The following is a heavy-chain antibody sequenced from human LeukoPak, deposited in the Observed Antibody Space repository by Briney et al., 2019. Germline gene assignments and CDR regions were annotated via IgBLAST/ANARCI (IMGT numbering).Heavy chain of an antibody. CDR1: GGSISSGSYY. D-gene: IGHD3-3*01. J-gene: IGHJ3*02. V-gene: IGHV4-61*02. CDR2: IYTNGST. CDR3: ARSPPTGVSSEDAFDI. Sequence: SETLSLTCTVSGGSISSGSYYWSWIRQPAGKGLEWIGRIYTNGSTNYNPSLKSRVTISVDTSKNQFSLKLSSVTAADTAVYYCARSPPTGVSSEDAFDIWGQGTMVTVSS.